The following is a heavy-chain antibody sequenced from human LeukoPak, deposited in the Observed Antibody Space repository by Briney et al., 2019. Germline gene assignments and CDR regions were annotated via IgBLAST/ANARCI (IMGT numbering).Heavy chain of an antibody. CDR1: GYTFSSYY. CDR2: INPSGGST. CDR3: ARDEGVGATGFLYYYYGMDV. D-gene: IGHD1-26*01. J-gene: IGHJ6*02. Sequence: ASVKVSCKASGYTFSSYYMHWVRQAPGQGLERMGIINPSGGSTSYAQKFQGRVTMTRDTSTSTVYMELSSLRSEDTAVYYCARDEGVGATGFLYYYYGMDVWGQGTTVTVSS. V-gene: IGHV1-46*01.